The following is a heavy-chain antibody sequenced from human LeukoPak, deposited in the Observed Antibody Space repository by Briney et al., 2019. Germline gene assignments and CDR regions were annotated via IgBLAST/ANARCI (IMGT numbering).Heavy chain of an antibody. J-gene: IGHJ4*02. D-gene: IGHD3-3*01. CDR2: INTSGGST. V-gene: IGHV1-46*01. Sequence: ASVKVSCKASGYTFTNYYMHWVRQAPGQGLEWMGIINTSGGSTNYAQKFQGRVTMTRDTSTTTVYMELSSLRSEDTAVYYCARDRVYYDFWSGYYSPYFDYWGQGTLVTVSS. CDR1: GYTFTNYY. CDR3: ARDRVYYDFWSGYYSPYFDY.